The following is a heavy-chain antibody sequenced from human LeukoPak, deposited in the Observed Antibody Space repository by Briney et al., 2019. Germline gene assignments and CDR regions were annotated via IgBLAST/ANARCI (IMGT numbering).Heavy chain of an antibody. V-gene: IGHV3-23*01. CDR2: ISGRIGNT. CDR3: AKDRDTSSRPHYFDN. J-gene: IGHJ4*02. D-gene: IGHD2-2*01. Sequence: GGSLRLSCAASGFTCISYAMSCVRQAPGKGLEWVSGISGRIGNTYYADSVKGRFTLSREKSKNTLYLQMNSLRAEDKAVYYCAKDRDTSSRPHYFDNWGQGTLVTVSS. CDR1: GFTCISYA.